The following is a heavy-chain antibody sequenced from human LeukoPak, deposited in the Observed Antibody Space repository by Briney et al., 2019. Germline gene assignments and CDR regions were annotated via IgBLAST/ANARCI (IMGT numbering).Heavy chain of an antibody. CDR2: IWYDGSKK. CDR1: GFTFSSYG. Sequence: QPGGSLRLSCAASGFTFSSYGLHWVHQAPGKGLEWVAVIWYDGSKKYYADSVKGRFTISRDDSKSTLYLQMNSLRVEDTAVYYCARDPGTQSYYFDYWGQGTLVTVSS. D-gene: IGHD4-11*01. CDR3: ARDPGTQSYYFDY. V-gene: IGHV3-33*01. J-gene: IGHJ4*02.